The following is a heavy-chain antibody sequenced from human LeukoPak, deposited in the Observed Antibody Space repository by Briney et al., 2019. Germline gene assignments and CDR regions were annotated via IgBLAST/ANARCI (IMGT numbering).Heavy chain of an antibody. CDR3: ATLDILNDWSDP. Sequence: PSETLSLTCTVSGYSISSGYYWGWIRQPPGKGLEWIGSIYHSGRTYYNPSLKSRVTISVDTSKNQFSLKLSSVTAADTAVYYCATLDILNDWSDPWGQGTLVTVSS. CDR2: IYHSGRT. J-gene: IGHJ5*02. V-gene: IGHV4-38-2*02. CDR1: GYSISSGYY. D-gene: IGHD3-9*01.